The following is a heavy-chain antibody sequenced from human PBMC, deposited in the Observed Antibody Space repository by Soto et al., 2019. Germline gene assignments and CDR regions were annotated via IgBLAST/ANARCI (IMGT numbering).Heavy chain of an antibody. V-gene: IGHV3-11*01. CDR2: ISRSGSPI. D-gene: IGHD2-2*02. CDR1: GFTSWDYH. CDR3: VREGRSSTSCNTGCAFDI. J-gene: IGHJ3*02. Sequence: PVGSLRLSCAGSGFTSWDYHMSWIRQAPGKGLEWVSYISRSGSPIYYADSVKGRFTISRDNAENSLYLQMNSLRAEDTAVYYSVREGRSSTSCNTGCAFDIWGQGTMVTVSS.